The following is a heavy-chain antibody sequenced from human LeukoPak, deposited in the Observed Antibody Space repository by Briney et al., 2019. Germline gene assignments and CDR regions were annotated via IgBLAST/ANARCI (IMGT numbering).Heavy chain of an antibody. CDR1: GFTFSSYG. CDR3: AKGGGWYADY. D-gene: IGHD6-19*01. CDR2: ISYDGSNK. J-gene: IGHJ4*02. V-gene: IGHV3-30*18. Sequence: GRSLRLSCVASGFTFSSYGMHWVRQAPGKGLEWVAVISYDGSNKYYADSVKGRFTISRDNSKNTLYLQMNSLRAEDTAVYYCAKGGGWYADYWGQGTLVTVSS.